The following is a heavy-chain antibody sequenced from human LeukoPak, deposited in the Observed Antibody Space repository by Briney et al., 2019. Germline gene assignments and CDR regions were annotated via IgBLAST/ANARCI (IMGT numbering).Heavy chain of an antibody. CDR3: ARSSPYYYDSSGYPQGSLDY. J-gene: IGHJ4*02. V-gene: IGHV4-61*02. D-gene: IGHD3-22*01. CDR1: GGSISSGSYY. Sequence: SETLSLTCTVSGGSISSGSYYWSWIRQPAGKGLEWIGRIYTSGSTNYNPSLKSRVTISVDTSKNQFSLKLSSVTAADTAVYYCARSSPYYYDSSGYPQGSLDYWGQGTLVTVSS. CDR2: IYTSGST.